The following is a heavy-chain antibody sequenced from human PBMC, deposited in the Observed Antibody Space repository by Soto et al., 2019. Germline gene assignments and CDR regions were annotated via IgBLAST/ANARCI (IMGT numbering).Heavy chain of an antibody. J-gene: IGHJ1*01. CDR3: ATPHYFNH. CDR1: GFMFSAYT. V-gene: IGHV3-21*06. CDR2: ISDDSSYI. Sequence: GGSLRLSCAASGFMFSAYTMNWVRQAPGKGLEWLSSISDDSSYIDYADSLRGRFTVSRDNARNSLYLQIDSLGVEDTAVYYCATPHYFNHWGPGTMVTGSS.